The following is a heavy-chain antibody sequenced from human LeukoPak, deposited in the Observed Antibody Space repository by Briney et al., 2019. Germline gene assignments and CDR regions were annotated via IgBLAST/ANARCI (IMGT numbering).Heavy chain of an antibody. D-gene: IGHD1-1*01. Sequence: GASVKVSCKASGYTFTGYYMHWVRQAPGQGLEWMGWISAYNGNTNYAQKLQGRVTMTTDTSTSTAYMELRSLRSDDTAVYYCASGDAYYFDYWGQGTLVTVSS. CDR3: ASGDAYYFDY. CDR2: ISAYNGNT. V-gene: IGHV1-18*04. J-gene: IGHJ4*02. CDR1: GYTFTGYY.